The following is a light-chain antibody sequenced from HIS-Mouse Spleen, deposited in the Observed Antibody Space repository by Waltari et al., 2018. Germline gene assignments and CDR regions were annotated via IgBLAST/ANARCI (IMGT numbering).Light chain of an antibody. CDR3: YSTDSSGNHRV. V-gene: IGLV3-10*01. CDR1: ALPKKH. J-gene: IGLJ2*01. Sequence: SYELTQPPPASVSPGQTARITCSGAALPKKHADWYQQKSGQAPVLVIYEDSKRPSGIPERFSGSSSGTMATLTISGAQVEDEADYYCYSTDSSGNHRVFGGGTKLTVL. CDR2: EDS.